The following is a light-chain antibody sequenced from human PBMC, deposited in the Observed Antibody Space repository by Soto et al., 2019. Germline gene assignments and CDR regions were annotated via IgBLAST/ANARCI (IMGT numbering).Light chain of an antibody. J-gene: IGLJ2*01. V-gene: IGLV1-44*01. Sequence: QAVVIQPPSASGTPGQRVTISCSGSSSNIGSNTVSWYQQLPGTAPKLLIFSNNHRPSGVPDRFSGSKSGTSASLAISGLQSEDEADYYCAAWDDSLNAVVFGGGTKLTVL. CDR1: SSNIGSNT. CDR2: SNN. CDR3: AAWDDSLNAVV.